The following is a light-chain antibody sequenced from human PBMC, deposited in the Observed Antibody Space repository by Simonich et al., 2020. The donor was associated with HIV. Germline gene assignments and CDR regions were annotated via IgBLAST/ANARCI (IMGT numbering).Light chain of an antibody. CDR3: QQYNNWPPMT. J-gene: IGKJ4*01. Sequence: EIVMTQSPATLSVSPGERPTLYCRASQSVRSNLAWYQQKPGKAPRLLSFGASTMATGIPARFSGSGSGTEFTLTISSMQSEDFAVYYCQQYNNWPPMTFGGGTKVEIK. CDR1: QSVRSN. CDR2: GAS. V-gene: IGKV3-15*01.